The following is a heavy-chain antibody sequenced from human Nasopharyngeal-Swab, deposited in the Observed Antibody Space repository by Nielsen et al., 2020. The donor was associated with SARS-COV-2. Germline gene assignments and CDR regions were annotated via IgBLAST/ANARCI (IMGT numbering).Heavy chain of an antibody. CDR2: ISSSGSYM. D-gene: IGHD2-2*01. CDR1: EFTFSDYT. J-gene: IGHJ4*02. V-gene: IGHV3-21*01. CDR3: ASDSRY. Sequence: GESLKISCAASEFTFSDYTMNWVRQAPGQGLEWVSSISSSGSYMYYTDSVKGRFTLSRDNAKNSLYLQMNSLRAEDTAVYYCASDSRYWGQGTLVTVSS.